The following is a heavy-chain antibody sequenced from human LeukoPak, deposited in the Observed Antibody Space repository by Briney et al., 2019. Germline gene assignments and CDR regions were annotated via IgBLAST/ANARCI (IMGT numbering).Heavy chain of an antibody. CDR2: MNPNSGIT. J-gene: IGHJ3*02. Sequence: ASVKVSCKASGYTFTSYDINWVRQATGQGLEWMGWMNPNSGITGYAQKFQGRVTITRNTSISTAYMELSSLRSEDTAVYYCARGASSFDNAFDIWGQGTMVTVSS. D-gene: IGHD6-13*01. CDR1: GYTFTSYD. V-gene: IGHV1-8*01. CDR3: ARGASSFDNAFDI.